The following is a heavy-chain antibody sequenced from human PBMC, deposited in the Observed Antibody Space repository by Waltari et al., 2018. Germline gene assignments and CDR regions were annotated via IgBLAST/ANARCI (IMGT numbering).Heavy chain of an antibody. J-gene: IGHJ4*02. CDR3: ARVGLLWFGESWGY. D-gene: IGHD3-10*01. V-gene: IGHV4-38-2*01. CDR1: GYSISSGYY. Sequence: QVQLQESGPGLVKPSETLSLTCAVSGYSISSGYYWGWIRQPPGKGLEWIGSIYHSGGTYYNPSLKSRVTISVDTSKNQFSLKLSSVTAADTAVYYCARVGLLWFGESWGYWGQGTLVTVSS. CDR2: IYHSGGT.